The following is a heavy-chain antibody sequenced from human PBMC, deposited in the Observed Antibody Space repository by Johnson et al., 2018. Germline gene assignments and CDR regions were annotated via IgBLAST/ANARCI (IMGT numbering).Heavy chain of an antibody. CDR2: IHHSGST. CDR1: GGSVSSGTYY. V-gene: IGHV4-61*01. CDR3: ARDRGSKSTIGYYGVDV. J-gene: IGHJ6*02. D-gene: IGHD5/OR15-5a*01. Sequence: QVQLQESGPGLVKXSETLSLTCTVSGGSVSSGTYYWSWIRQSPGKGLEWIGYIHHSGSTTYNPSRKSRVTIAVDTSKNQFSLKLRSVTAADTAVYYCARDRGSKSTIGYYGVDVWGQGTTVTVSS.